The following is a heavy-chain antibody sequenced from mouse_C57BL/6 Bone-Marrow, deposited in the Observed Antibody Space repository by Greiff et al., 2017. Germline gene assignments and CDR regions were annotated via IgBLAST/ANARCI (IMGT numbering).Heavy chain of an antibody. Sequence: VQLQQPGAELVRPGTSVKLSCKASGYTFTSYWMHWVKQRPGQGLEWIGVIDPSDSYTNSNQKFKGKATLTVDPSSSTAYMQLSSLTSEDSAVYYCARSGYYGSSYPYYYAMDYWGQGTSVTVSS. V-gene: IGHV1-59*01. D-gene: IGHD1-1*01. CDR2: IDPSDSYT. CDR1: GYTFTSYW. CDR3: ARSGYYGSSYPYYYAMDY. J-gene: IGHJ4*01.